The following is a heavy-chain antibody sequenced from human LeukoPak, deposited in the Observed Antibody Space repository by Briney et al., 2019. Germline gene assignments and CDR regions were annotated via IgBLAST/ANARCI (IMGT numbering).Heavy chain of an antibody. Sequence: ASVKVSCKASAYIFIGYHIHWVRQAPGQGLEWMGWINPNNGGTNYAQKFQGRVTMTRDTSISTAYMELSRLRSDDTAVYYCARDPVTAVAGTRNWGQGTLVTVSS. CDR2: INPNNGGT. CDR3: ARDPVTAVAGTRN. D-gene: IGHD6-19*01. J-gene: IGHJ4*02. V-gene: IGHV1-2*02. CDR1: AYIFIGYH.